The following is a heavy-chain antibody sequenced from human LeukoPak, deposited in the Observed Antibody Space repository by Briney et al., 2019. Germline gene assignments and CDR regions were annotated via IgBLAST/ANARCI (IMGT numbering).Heavy chain of an antibody. CDR2: INQDGSEK. J-gene: IGHJ4*02. CDR3: ARAFNSGFDY. CDR1: GFTFSNYW. Sequence: GGSLRLSCEASGFTFSNYWMRWVRQAPGKGLEWVASINQDGSEKYYVDSVKGRFTISRDNAKNSLYLQMNSLRAEDTAVYYCARAFNSGFDYWGQGTLVTVSS. V-gene: IGHV3-7*04. D-gene: IGHD6-19*01.